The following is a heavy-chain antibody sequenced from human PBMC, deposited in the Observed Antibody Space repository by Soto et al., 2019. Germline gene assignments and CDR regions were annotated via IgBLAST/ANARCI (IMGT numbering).Heavy chain of an antibody. D-gene: IGHD6-19*01. CDR3: ASWGYSSGWPFDY. CDR2: INSDGSST. V-gene: IGHV3-74*01. J-gene: IGHJ4*02. Sequence: LRLSCAASGFTFSSYWMHWVRQAPGKGLVWVSRINSDGSSTSYADSVKGRFTISRDNAKNTLYLQMNSLRAEDTAVYYCASWGYSSGWPFDYWGQGTLVTVSS. CDR1: GFTFSSYW.